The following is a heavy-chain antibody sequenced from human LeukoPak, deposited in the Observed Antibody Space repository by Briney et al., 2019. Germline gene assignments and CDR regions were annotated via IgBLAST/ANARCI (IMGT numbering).Heavy chain of an antibody. Sequence: GGSLRLSCAASGFTFSSYAMSWVRQAPGKGLEWVSAISGSGGSTYYADSVKGRFTISRDNSKNTLHLQMNSLRAEDTAVYYCAKASAMIVVVSKHFDYWGQGTLVTVSS. J-gene: IGHJ4*02. D-gene: IGHD3-22*01. CDR2: ISGSGGST. V-gene: IGHV3-23*01. CDR3: AKASAMIVVVSKHFDY. CDR1: GFTFSSYA.